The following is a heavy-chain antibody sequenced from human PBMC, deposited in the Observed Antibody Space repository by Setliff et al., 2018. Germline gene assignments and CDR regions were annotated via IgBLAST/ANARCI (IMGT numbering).Heavy chain of an antibody. Sequence: LRLSCAASGFTFSSYAMSWVRQAPGKGLEWVSAISGSGGRAYYADSVKGRFTISRDNSENMLYLQMNSLRTEDTAVYYCVKDKSGARRFSGFVFDFWGQGTQVTVSS. V-gene: IGHV3-23*01. CDR1: GFTFSSYA. CDR3: VKDKSGARRFSGFVFDF. J-gene: IGHJ4*02. D-gene: IGHD3-22*01. CDR2: ISGSGGRA.